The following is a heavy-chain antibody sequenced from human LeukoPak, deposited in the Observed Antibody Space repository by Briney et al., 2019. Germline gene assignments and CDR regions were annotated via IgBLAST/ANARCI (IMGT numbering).Heavy chain of an antibody. Sequence: ASVKVSCKASGYTFTGYYMHWVRQAPGQGLEWMGWINPNSGGTNYAQKFQGRVTMTRDTSISTAYMELSRLRSDDTAVYYCARVGRITMVRGVRELRFGYWGQGTLVTVSS. CDR2: INPNSGGT. V-gene: IGHV1-2*02. CDR3: ARVGRITMVRGVRELRFGY. D-gene: IGHD3-10*01. CDR1: GYTFTGYY. J-gene: IGHJ4*02.